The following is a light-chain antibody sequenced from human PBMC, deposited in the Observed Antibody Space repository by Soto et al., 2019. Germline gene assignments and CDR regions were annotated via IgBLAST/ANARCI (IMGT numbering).Light chain of an antibody. V-gene: IGLV2-8*01. CDR1: SSDVGAHNF. CDR3: SSYAGSNNYV. J-gene: IGLJ1*01. CDR2: EVS. Sequence: QSVLTQPPSASGSPGQSVTISCTGTSSDVGAHNFVSWHQQHPGKAPKLMIYEVSKRPSGVPDRFSGSKSGNTASLTVSGLQAEDGADYYCSSYAGSNNYVFGTGTKVTVL.